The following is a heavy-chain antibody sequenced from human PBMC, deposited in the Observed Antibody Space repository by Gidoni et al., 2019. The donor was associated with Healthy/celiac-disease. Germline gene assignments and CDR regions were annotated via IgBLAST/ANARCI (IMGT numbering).Heavy chain of an antibody. J-gene: IGHJ5*02. CDR3: ARETADRYCSSISCSWFDP. Sequence: QVQLVQSGAEVKKPGASVKVSCKASGYTFTSSGISWVRQAPGQGLEWMGWISAYNGNTNYAQNFQGRVTMTTDTSTSTAYMELRSLRSDDTAMYYCARETADRYCSSISCSWFDPWGQGTLVTVSS. CDR2: ISAYNGNT. D-gene: IGHD2-2*01. V-gene: IGHV1-18*01. CDR1: GYTFTSSG.